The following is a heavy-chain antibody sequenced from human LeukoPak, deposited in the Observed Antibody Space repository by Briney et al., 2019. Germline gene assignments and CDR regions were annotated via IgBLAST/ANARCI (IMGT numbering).Heavy chain of an antibody. Sequence: SETLSLTCAVYGGSFSGYYWSWIRQPPGKGLEWIGEINHSGSTNYNPSLKSRVTISVDTSKNQCSLKLSSVTAADTAVYYCARLRSEYSSSWHYYYYYYMDVWGKGTTVTVSS. CDR3: ARLRSEYSSSWHYYYYYYMDV. CDR1: GGSFSGYY. J-gene: IGHJ6*03. V-gene: IGHV4-34*01. CDR2: INHSGST. D-gene: IGHD6-6*01.